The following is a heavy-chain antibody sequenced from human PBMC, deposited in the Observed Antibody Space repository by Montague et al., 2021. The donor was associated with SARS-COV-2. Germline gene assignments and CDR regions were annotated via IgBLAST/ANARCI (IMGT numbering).Heavy chain of an antibody. Sequence: SLRLSCAASGFTVSSNYMSWVRQAPGKGLEWVSVIYSGGSTYYADSVKGRFTISRHNSKNTLYLQMNSLRAEDTAVNYCARDLTYGSGRSYYYYGMDVWGQGTTVTVSS. V-gene: IGHV3-53*04. CDR2: IYSGGST. CDR1: GFTVSSNY. D-gene: IGHD3-10*01. J-gene: IGHJ6*02. CDR3: ARDLTYGSGRSYYYYGMDV.